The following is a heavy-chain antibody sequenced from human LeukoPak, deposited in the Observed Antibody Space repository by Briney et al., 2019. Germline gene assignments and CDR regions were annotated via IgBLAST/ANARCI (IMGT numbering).Heavy chain of an antibody. CDR1: GFTFSSYG. CDR2: ISYDGSNK. V-gene: IGHV3-30*18. D-gene: IGHD6-13*01. CDR3: AKDSQYSSSWYYFYYYMDV. J-gene: IGHJ6*03. Sequence: GGSLRLSCAASGFTFSSYGMHWVRQAPGKGLEWVAVISYDGSNKYYTDSVQGRFTITRDNSKNTLYLQMNSLRAEDTAVYYCAKDSQYSSSWYYFYYYMDVWGKGTTVTVSS.